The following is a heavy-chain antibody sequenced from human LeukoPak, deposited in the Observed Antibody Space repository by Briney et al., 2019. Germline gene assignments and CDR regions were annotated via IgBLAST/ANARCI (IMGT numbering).Heavy chain of an antibody. D-gene: IGHD1-26*01. CDR1: GFTFSSTY. J-gene: IGHJ4*02. Sequence: GGSLRLSCLASGFTFSSTYMSWVRQAPGKGLEWVSVTYSGGSTYYADSVKGRCTISRDNSKNTLYLQMNSLRGEDTAVYYCASGIRAFDNWGQGTLVTGSS. CDR2: TYSGGST. V-gene: IGHV3-66*01. CDR3: ASGIRAFDN.